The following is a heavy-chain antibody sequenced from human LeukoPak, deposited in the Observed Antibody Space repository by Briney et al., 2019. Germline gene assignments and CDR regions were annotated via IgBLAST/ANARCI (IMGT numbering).Heavy chain of an antibody. CDR1: VDSISSIRHS. CDR2: ISYSVST. J-gene: IGHJ6*02. CDR3: VRIYCTSASCYGDSYYGMDV. Sequence: PETLSLTCTVSVDSISSIRHSWGWIRQPPGKGLEWIGSISYSVSTYYNPPLKTRVTMPVDTSENQFSLKLSSVTAADSTVYYCVRIYCTSASCYGDSYYGMDVWGQGTTVTVSS. V-gene: IGHV4-39*01. D-gene: IGHD2-2*01.